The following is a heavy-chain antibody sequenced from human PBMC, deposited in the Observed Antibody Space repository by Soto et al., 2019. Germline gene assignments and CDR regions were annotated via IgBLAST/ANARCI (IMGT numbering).Heavy chain of an antibody. CDR1: GFSFSSYV. CDR2: ISGNGDRM. Sequence: EGQLVESGGDLRQPGGSLRLSCPASGFSFSSYVMSWVRQAPGKGPEWVSSISGNGDRMFYADSVTGWFTTSRDNSKNTLYLQMNSLRADDTAIYYCARGPYTSGGPGAFDIWGQGTVVTISS. J-gene: IGHJ3*02. CDR3: ARGPYTSGGPGAFDI. V-gene: IGHV3-23*04. D-gene: IGHD6-19*01.